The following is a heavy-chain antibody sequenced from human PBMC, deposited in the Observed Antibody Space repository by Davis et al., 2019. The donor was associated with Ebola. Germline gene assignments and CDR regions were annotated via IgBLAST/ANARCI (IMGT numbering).Heavy chain of an antibody. V-gene: IGHV3-7*01. CDR3: ARDQGDCSSTSCYDY. CDR2: IKQDGSEK. CDR1: GFTFSSYW. J-gene: IGHJ4*02. D-gene: IGHD2-2*01. Sequence: PGGSLRLSCAASGFTFSSYWMSWVRQAPGKGLEWVANIKQDGSEKYYVDSVKGRFTISRDNAKNSLYLQMNSLRAEDTAVYYCARDQGDCSSTSCYDYWGQGTLVTVSS.